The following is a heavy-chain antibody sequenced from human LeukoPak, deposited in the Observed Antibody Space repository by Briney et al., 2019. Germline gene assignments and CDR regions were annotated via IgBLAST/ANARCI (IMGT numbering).Heavy chain of an antibody. CDR1: GYTFTGYY. V-gene: IGHV1-2*02. CDR3: ARGRIMITFGGVIVIDGFDY. D-gene: IGHD3-16*02. J-gene: IGHJ4*02. CDR2: INPNSGGT. Sequence: GASVKVSCKASGYTFTGYYMHWVRQAPGQGLEWMGWINPNSGGTNYAQKFQGRVTMTRDTSISTAYMELRSLRSDDTAVYYCARGRIMITFGGVIVIDGFDYWGQGTLVTVSS.